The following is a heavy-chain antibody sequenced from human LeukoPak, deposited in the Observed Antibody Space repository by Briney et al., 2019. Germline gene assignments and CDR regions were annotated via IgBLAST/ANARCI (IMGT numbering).Heavy chain of an antibody. J-gene: IGHJ4*02. Sequence: PSETLSLICAVYGGFFSGYYWSWIRQPPGKGLEWIGEINHSGSTNYNPSLKSRVTISVDTSKNQFSLKLSSVTAADTAVYYCARGIAAARETGFDYWGQGTLVTVSS. CDR2: INHSGST. CDR3: ARGIAAARETGFDY. CDR1: GGFFSGYY. D-gene: IGHD6-13*01. V-gene: IGHV4-34*01.